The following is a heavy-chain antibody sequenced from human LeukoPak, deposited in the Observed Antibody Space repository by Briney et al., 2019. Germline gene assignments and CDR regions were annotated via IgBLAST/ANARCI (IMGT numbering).Heavy chain of an antibody. D-gene: IGHD3-9*01. Sequence: ASVKVSCKASGGTFSSYAISWVRRAPGQGLEWMGRIIPILGIANYAQKFQGRVTITADKSTSTAYMELSSLRSEDTAVYYCARDPPILTGYYAYWGQGTLVTVSS. CDR3: ARDPPILTGYYAY. CDR1: GGTFSSYA. V-gene: IGHV1-69*04. J-gene: IGHJ4*02. CDR2: IIPILGIA.